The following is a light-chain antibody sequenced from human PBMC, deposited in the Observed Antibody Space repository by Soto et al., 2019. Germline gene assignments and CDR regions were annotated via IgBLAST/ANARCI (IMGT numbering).Light chain of an antibody. CDR3: QKYNSAPT. CDR2: AAS. Sequence: DIVLTQSPGTLSLSPGEIATLSCRAIQSVSSYYLAWYQQKPGQAPRLLIYAASSRATGIPDRFSGGGSGTDFTLTISSLQPEDIATYYCQKYNSAPTFGQGAKVDI. J-gene: IGKJ1*01. CDR1: QSVSSYY. V-gene: IGKV3-20*01.